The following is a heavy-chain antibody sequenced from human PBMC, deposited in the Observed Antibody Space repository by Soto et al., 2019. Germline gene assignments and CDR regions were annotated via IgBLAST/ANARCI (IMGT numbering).Heavy chain of an antibody. V-gene: IGHV1-46*01. J-gene: IGHJ4*02. CDR2: INPLPTSGST. Sequence: QVQLVQSGAEVKKPGASVKVSCKASGYIFTNYYIHWVRQAPGQGLEWMAIINPLPTSGSTNYAQKFQGRVTVTRDTSTSTVDLELSSLRSDDTAVYYCARELAAAAYWGQGTLVTVSS. CDR3: ARELAAAAY. D-gene: IGHD6-13*01. CDR1: GYIFTNYY.